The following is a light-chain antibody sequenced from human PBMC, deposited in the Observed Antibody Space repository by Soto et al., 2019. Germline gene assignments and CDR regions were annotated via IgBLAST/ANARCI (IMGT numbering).Light chain of an antibody. J-gene: IGKJ1*01. Sequence: EIVLTHSPGTLSCSAGERATLSFRASQSISNNFAWFQQKPGQVPRLLIYGASGRATGIPDRFSGRGSGTDFTLTISTLEPEDFAVYYCQLYGNSRTFGQGTKVDIK. CDR3: QLYGNSRT. CDR2: GAS. V-gene: IGKV3-20*01. CDR1: QSISNN.